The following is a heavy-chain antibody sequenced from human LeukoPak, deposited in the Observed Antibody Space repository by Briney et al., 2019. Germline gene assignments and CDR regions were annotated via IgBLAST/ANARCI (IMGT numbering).Heavy chain of an antibody. CDR3: ARDLYGDYTFDY. Sequence: SETLSLTCAVSGGSISSGGYSWSWIRQPPGKGLEWIGYIYHSGSTYYNPSLKSRVTISVDRSKNQFSLKLSSVTAADTAVCYCARDLYGDYTFDYWGQGTLVTVSS. V-gene: IGHV4-30-2*01. J-gene: IGHJ4*02. CDR2: IYHSGST. CDR1: GGSISSGGYS. D-gene: IGHD4-17*01.